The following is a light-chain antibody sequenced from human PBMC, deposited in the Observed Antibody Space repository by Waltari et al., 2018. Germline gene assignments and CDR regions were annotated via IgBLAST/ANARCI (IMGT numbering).Light chain of an antibody. CDR1: SSDIGGYTY. CDR3: SSYTTTSTLL. Sequence: QSALTQPASVSGSPGQSITISCTGSSSDIGGYTYVSWYQHHPGKAPKLIIYEVSSRPSGISTRFSGSKSGNTASLTISGLQLEDEAHYYCSSYTTTSTLLFGGGTKVTVL. CDR2: EVS. J-gene: IGLJ2*01. V-gene: IGLV2-14*01.